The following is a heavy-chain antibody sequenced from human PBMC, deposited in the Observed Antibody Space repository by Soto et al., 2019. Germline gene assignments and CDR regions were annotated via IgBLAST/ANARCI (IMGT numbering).Heavy chain of an antibody. V-gene: IGHV1-69*01. CDR2: IIPLFGTP. D-gene: IGHD5-12*01. CDR3: ASERVAEMATGGYFDN. J-gene: IGHJ4*02. CDR1: GGTFSDLA. Sequence: QVHLVQSGAEVKKPGSSVKVSCKTSGGTFSDLAFSWVRQAPRQGLEWVGGIIPLFGTPNYAREFQGRVSISADESSNTVYMELRSLRSEDTAVYYCASERVAEMATGGYFDNWGQGTPVTVSS.